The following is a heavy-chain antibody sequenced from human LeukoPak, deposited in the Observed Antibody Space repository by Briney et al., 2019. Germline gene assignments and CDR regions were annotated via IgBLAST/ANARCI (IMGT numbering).Heavy chain of an antibody. V-gene: IGHV4-34*01. CDR2: VSPGGYT. CDR3: ARIRCGRGQARCYNH. D-gene: IGHD2-21*01. J-gene: IGHJ4*02. CDR1: GVSVSDYY. Sequence: SETLSLTCAVSGVSVSDYYWSWIRQSPEKGLEWIGEVSPGGYTTYNPSLRSRVIISEDTSENQLSLNVTSVTAADTALYYCARIRCGRGQARCYNHGAQGSLVTVSS.